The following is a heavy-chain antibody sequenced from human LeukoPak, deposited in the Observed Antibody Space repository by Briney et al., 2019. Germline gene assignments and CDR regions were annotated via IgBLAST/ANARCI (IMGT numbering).Heavy chain of an antibody. CDR1: GFTFSSCA. V-gene: IGHV3-23*01. J-gene: IGHJ4*02. CDR3: ARDEGNFDY. CDR2: ISGNAGTT. Sequence: PGGSLRLSCAASGFTFSSCAMSWVRQAPGKGLEWVSTISGNAGTTSYADSVKGRFTISRDNAKNSLYLQMNSLRAEDTAVYYCARDEGNFDYWGQGTLVTVSS.